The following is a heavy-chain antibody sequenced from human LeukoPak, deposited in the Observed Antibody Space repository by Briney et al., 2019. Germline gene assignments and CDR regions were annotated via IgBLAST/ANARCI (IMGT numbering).Heavy chain of an antibody. D-gene: IGHD5-18*01. J-gene: IGHJ4*02. Sequence: GGSLRLSCAASGFTFSSYGMHWVRQAPGKGLEWVAVISYDGSNKYYADSVKGRFTISRDNSKNTLYLQTNSLRAEDTAVYYCAKVRGGYSYGQAFDYWGQGTLVTVSS. CDR1: GFTFSSYG. CDR2: ISYDGSNK. CDR3: AKVRGGYSYGQAFDY. V-gene: IGHV3-30*18.